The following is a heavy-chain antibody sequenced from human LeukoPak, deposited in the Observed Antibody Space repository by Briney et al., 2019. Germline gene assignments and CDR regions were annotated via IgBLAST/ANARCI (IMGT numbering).Heavy chain of an antibody. CDR1: GYRFTSYW. Sequence: GESLKISCKGSGYRFTSYWIGWVRQMPGKGREWMGIIYPGDSVTRYSPSFQGQVTISADKSISTASLHWSSLKASDTAMYYCARGGYCGGDCYLPPFDAFDIWGQGTMVTVSS. D-gene: IGHD2-21*02. CDR2: IYPGDSVT. CDR3: ARGGYCGGDCYLPPFDAFDI. J-gene: IGHJ3*02. V-gene: IGHV5-51*01.